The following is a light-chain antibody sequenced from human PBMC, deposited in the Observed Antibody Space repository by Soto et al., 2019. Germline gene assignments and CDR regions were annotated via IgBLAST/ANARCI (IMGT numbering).Light chain of an antibody. CDR3: QSYDSTLSGVV. V-gene: IGLV1-40*01. CDR1: SSNIGAGFD. J-gene: IGLJ2*01. Sequence: QSVLTQPPSVSGAPGQRVTISCTGSSSNIGAGFDVQWYQQLPGTAPRLLIYANSNRPSGVPDRFSGSKSGTSGSLAITGLQAEDEADYYCQSYDSTLSGVVFGGGTQLTVL. CDR2: ANS.